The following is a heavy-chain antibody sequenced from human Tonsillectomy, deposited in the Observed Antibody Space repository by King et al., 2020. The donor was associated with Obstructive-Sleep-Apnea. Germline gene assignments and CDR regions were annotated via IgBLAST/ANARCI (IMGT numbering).Heavy chain of an antibody. J-gene: IGHJ4*02. CDR2: IYHIWST. V-gene: IGHV4-38-2*02. D-gene: IGHD6-19*01. Sequence: QLQEPGPGLVKPSETLSLTCTVSGYSISSGYYCVWIRQSPGKGLEWIWRIYHIWSTYYNPSLKSRVTISVDTSKNQFSLMLSTVTAADTAVYYCARDGMSSGWAFDYWGQGTLVTVSS. CDR3: ARDGMSSGWAFDY. CDR1: GYSISSGYY.